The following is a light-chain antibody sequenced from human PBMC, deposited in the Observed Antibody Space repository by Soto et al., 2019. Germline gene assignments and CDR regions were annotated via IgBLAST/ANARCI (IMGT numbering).Light chain of an antibody. J-gene: IGKJ2*01. CDR3: QHRGKWPRT. CDR1: QSVGSY. Sequence: EIVLIQSPATLSLSPGERVTLSCRASQSVGSYLAWYQQKPGQAPRLLIYGASNRATGIPARFSGSGSGTDFSLTISSLESEDFAVYYCQHRGKWPRTFGQGTKLEIK. V-gene: IGKV3-11*01. CDR2: GAS.